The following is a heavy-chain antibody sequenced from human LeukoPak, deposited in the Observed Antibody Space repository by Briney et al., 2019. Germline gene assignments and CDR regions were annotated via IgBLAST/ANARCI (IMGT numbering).Heavy chain of an antibody. V-gene: IGHV1-2*02. D-gene: IGHD3-3*01. J-gene: IGHJ6*03. CDR3: AGDFWSGYRYYYYYMDV. CDR1: GYTFTGYY. Sequence: ASVKVSCKASGYTFTGYYMHWVRQAPGQGLEWMGWINPNSGGTNYAQKFQGRVTMTRDTSISTAYMEPSSLRSEDTAVYYCAGDFWSGYRYYYYYMDVWGKGTTVTVSS. CDR2: INPNSGGT.